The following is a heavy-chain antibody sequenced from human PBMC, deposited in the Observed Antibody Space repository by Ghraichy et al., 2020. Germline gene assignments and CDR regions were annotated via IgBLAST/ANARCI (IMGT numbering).Heavy chain of an antibody. CDR3: ARGGPSRWLGGAYDAFDI. V-gene: IGHV1-8*01. CDR1: GYTFTSYD. CDR2: MNPNSGNT. D-gene: IGHD3-16*01. Sequence: ASVKVSCKASGYTFTSYDINWVRQATGQGLEWMGWMNPNSGNTGYAQKFQGRVTMTRNTSISTAYMELSSLRSEDTAVYYCARGGPSRWLGGAYDAFDIWGQGTMVTVSS. J-gene: IGHJ3*02.